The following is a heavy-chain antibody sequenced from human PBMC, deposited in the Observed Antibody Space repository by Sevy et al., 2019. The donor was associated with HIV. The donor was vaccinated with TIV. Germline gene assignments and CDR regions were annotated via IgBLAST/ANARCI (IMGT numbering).Heavy chain of an antibody. CDR1: GFTFSSYS. J-gene: IGHJ5*02. V-gene: IGHV3-48*02. D-gene: IGHD6-13*01. CDR2: ISSSSTI. CDR3: ARLGPIAAAGNNSFDP. Sequence: GGSLRLSCAASGFTFSSYSMNWVRQAPGKGLEWVSYISSSSTIYYADSVKGRFTISRDNAKNSLYLQMNSLRDEDTAVYYCARLGPIAAAGNNSFDPWGQGTLVTISS.